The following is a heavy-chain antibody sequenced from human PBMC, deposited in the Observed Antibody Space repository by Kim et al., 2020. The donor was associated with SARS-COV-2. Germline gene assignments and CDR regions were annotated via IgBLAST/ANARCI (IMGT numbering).Heavy chain of an antibody. CDR3: AGFQRRPGAFDI. CDR2: IYYSGST. D-gene: IGHD3-10*01. J-gene: IGHJ3*02. CDR1: GGSISSYY. V-gene: IGHV4-59*08. Sequence: SETLSLTCTVSGGSISSYYWSWIRQPPGKGLEWIGYIYYSGSTNYNPSLKSRVTISVDTSKNQFSLKPSSVTAADTAVYYCAGFQRRPGAFDIWGQGTMVTVSS.